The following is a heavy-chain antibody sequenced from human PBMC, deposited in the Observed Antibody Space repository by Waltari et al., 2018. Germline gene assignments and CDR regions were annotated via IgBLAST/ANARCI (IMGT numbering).Heavy chain of an antibody. V-gene: IGHV3-43D*03. CDR2: ISWDGGST. Sequence: EVQLVESGGVVVQPGGSLRLSCAASGFTFDDYAMHWVRQAPGKGLEWVSLISWDGGSTYYADSVKGRFTISRDNRKSSLYLQMNSLRVEDTALYYCATAVRNYYYMDVWGKGTTVTVSS. CDR1: GFTFDDYA. D-gene: IGHD4-17*01. CDR3: ATAVRNYYYMDV. J-gene: IGHJ6*03.